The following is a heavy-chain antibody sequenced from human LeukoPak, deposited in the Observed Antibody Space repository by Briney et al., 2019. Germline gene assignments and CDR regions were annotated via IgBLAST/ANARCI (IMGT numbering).Heavy chain of an antibody. J-gene: IGHJ5*02. D-gene: IGHD7-27*01. Sequence: GGSLRLSCAASGFTFSSYSMNWIRQAPGKGLEWVSSISSSSSYIYYADSVKGRFTISRDNAKNSLYLQMNSLRAEDTAVYYCAKTGGYNWFDPWGQGTLVTVSS. V-gene: IGHV3-21*01. CDR1: GFTFSSYS. CDR3: AKTGGYNWFDP. CDR2: ISSSSSYI.